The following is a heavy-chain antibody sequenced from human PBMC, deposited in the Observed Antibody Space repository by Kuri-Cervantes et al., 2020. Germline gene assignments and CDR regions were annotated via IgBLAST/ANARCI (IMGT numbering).Heavy chain of an antibody. CDR2: ISGSGAST. J-gene: IGHJ4*02. CDR3: AKVSGYNSGWLDY. Sequence: GGSLRLSCEASGLTFSSYAMRWVRQAPGKGLEWVSAISGSGASTSYADSVKGRFTISRDHAKNSLYLQMNSLRAEDTALYYCAKVSGYNSGWLDYWGRGTLVTVSS. V-gene: IGHV3-23*01. CDR1: GLTFSSYA. D-gene: IGHD6-19*01.